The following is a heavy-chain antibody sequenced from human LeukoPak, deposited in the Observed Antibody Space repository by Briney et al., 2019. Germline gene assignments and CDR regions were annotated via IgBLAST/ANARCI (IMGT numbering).Heavy chain of an antibody. J-gene: IGHJ4*02. D-gene: IGHD3-9*01. CDR1: GGSFSGYY. V-gene: IGHV4-34*01. CDR2: INHSGST. CDR3: ARVPHYDILTGYEYYFDY. Sequence: SETLSLTCAVYGGSFSGYYWSWIRQPPGKGLEWIGGINHSGSTNYNPSLKSRVTISVDTSKNQFSLKLSSVAAADTAVYYCARVPHYDILTGYEYYFDYWGQGTLVTVSS.